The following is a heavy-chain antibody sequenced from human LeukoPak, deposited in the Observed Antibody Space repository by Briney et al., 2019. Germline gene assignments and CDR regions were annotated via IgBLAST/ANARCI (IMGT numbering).Heavy chain of an antibody. CDR1: GGSVSSGSYY. CDR2: IYYSGST. V-gene: IGHV4-61*01. Sequence: SETLSLTCTVSGGSVSSGSYYWSWIRQPPGKGLEWIGYIYYSGSTNCNPSLKSRVTISVDTSKNQFSLKLSSVTAADTAVYYCARVVVPAAKVRMNSRFDPWGQGTLVTVSS. D-gene: IGHD2-2*01. CDR3: ARVVVPAAKVRMNSRFDP. J-gene: IGHJ5*02.